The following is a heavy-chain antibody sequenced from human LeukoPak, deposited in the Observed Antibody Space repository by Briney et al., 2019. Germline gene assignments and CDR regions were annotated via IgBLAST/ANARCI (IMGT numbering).Heavy chain of an antibody. J-gene: IGHJ4*02. D-gene: IGHD6-19*01. Sequence: GSLRLSCAASGFTVSSNYMSWVRQAPGKGLEWVSVIYSGGSTYYADSVKGRFTISRDNSKNTLYLQMNSLRAEDTAVYYCAREGYSSGWYAFDYWGQGTLVTVSS. CDR1: GFTVSSNY. CDR3: AREGYSSGWYAFDY. V-gene: IGHV3-53*01. CDR2: IYSGGST.